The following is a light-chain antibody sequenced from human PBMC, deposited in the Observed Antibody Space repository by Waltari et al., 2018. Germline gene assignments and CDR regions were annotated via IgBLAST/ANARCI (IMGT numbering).Light chain of an antibody. CDR3: QDYHSWRRA. CDR1: QRVYEN. J-gene: IGKJ1*01. CDR2: AAS. Sequence: ETVMTQSPATLSVSPGERATLSCRASQRVYENLAWFQQSHGQAPRLVIYAASPRATGIPARFRSSGYGTEFTLAINSLQSEDVAVYYCQDYHSWRRACGPGTRVEIK. V-gene: IGKV3-15*01.